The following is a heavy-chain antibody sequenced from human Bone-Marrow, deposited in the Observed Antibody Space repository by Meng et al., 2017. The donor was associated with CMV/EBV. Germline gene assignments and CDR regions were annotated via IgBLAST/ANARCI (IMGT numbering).Heavy chain of an antibody. J-gene: IGHJ4*02. CDR1: GFTFDDYA. CDR2: ISWNSGSI. CDR3: ARDRGELLLDY. V-gene: IGHV3-9*01. D-gene: IGHD3-10*01. Sequence: GGSLRLSCAASGFTFDDYAMHWVRQAPGKGLEWVSGISWNSGSIGYADSVKGRFTISRDNAKNSLYLQMNSLRAEDTAVYYCARDRGELLLDYWGQGTLVTVSS.